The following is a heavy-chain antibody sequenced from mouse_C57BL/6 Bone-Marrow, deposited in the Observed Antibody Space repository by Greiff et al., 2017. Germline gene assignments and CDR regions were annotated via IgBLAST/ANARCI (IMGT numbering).Heavy chain of an antibody. CDR3: ARRNYYGSSYLSYWYFDV. J-gene: IGHJ1*03. V-gene: IGHV5-12*01. Sequence: EVKLMESGGGLVQPGGSLKLSCAASGFTFSDYYMYWVRQTPEKRLEWVAYISNGGGSTYYPDTVKGRFTISRDNAKNTLYLQMSRLKSEDTAMYYCARRNYYGSSYLSYWYFDVWGTGTTVTVSS. CDR2: ISNGGGST. D-gene: IGHD1-1*01. CDR1: GFTFSDYY.